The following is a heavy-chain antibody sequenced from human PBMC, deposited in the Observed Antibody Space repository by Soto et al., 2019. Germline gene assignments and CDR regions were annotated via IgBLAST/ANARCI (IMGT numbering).Heavy chain of an antibody. J-gene: IGHJ6*02. CDR3: VRGRSAVTGYHFYGMDV. V-gene: IGHV1-69*01. D-gene: IGHD3-3*01. Sequence: QVQLVQSGAEAKKPGSSVKVACKTSGGSFHSYSINWVRQAPGQGLEWMGGIIPVFGKAKYAQKFQGRVTITADESTSTVYMELSSLRFEDAAVYFCVRGRSAVTGYHFYGMDVWGQGTTVTVSS. CDR1: GGSFHSYS. CDR2: IIPVFGKA.